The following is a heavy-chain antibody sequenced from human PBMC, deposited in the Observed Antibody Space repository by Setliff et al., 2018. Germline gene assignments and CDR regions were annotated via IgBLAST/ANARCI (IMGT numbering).Heavy chain of an antibody. CDR3: ARTCSGSGCYAGLGS. CDR1: GFTFSTYR. Sequence: GGSLRLSCAASGFTFSTYRMHWVRQAPGKGLEWVAVIWDDGGNKYHADSVKGRFTISRDNSKNTLYRQMNSLRPEETAVYYCARTCSGSGCYAGLGSWGQGTPVTVSS. D-gene: IGHD2-15*01. V-gene: IGHV3-33*08. CDR2: IWDDGGNK. J-gene: IGHJ5*02.